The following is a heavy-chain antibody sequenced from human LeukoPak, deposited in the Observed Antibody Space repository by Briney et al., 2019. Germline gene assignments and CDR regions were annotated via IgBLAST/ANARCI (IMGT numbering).Heavy chain of an antibody. Sequence: GGSLRLSCVSSLLTFGNYGMNWVRQAPGKGLEWVSSIGGGGYTTYYADSVRGRFTISRDNSKNSMYLQMSSLRADNTAIYCCAEEESSYDRLGGQGTLVTVSS. CDR1: LLTFGNYG. CDR2: IGGGGYTT. D-gene: IGHD5-18*01. CDR3: AEEESSYDRL. V-gene: IGHV3-23*01. J-gene: IGHJ4*02.